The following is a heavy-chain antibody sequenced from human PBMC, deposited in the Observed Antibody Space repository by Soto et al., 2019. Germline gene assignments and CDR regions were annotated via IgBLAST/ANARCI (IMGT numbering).Heavy chain of an antibody. V-gene: IGHV4-34*01. CDR2: INHSGST. D-gene: IGHD3-3*01. CDR3: ARMTIFGVVIPTNWFDP. Sequence: QVQLQQWGAGLLKPSETLSLTCAVYGGSFSGYYWSWIRQPPGKGLEWIGEINHSGSTNYNPSLKSRVTISVDTSKSQFSLKLSSVTAADTAVYYCARMTIFGVVIPTNWFDPWGQGTLVTVSS. CDR1: GGSFSGYY. J-gene: IGHJ5*02.